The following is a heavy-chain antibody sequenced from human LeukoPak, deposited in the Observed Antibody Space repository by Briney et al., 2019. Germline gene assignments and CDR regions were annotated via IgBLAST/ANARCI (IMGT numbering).Heavy chain of an antibody. V-gene: IGHV4-61*02. CDR1: GGSISNGSYY. J-gene: IGHJ5*02. D-gene: IGHD4-11*01. CDR2: IYTSGST. CDR3: ARASDYIANWFDP. Sequence: SQTLSLTCTVSGGSISNGSYYWSWIRQPAGKGLEWIGRIYTSGSTNYNPSLKSRVTISVDTSKNQFSLKLSSVTAADTAVYYCARASDYIANWFDPRGQGTLVTVSS.